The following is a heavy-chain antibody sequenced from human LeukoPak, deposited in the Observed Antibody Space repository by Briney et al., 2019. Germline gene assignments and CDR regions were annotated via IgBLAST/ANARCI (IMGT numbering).Heavy chain of an antibody. J-gene: IGHJ4*02. D-gene: IGHD3/OR15-3a*01. V-gene: IGHV4-34*01. CDR1: NGSFSGYY. CDR2: IKHSGRT. Sequence: SETLSLTCAVYNGSFSGYYWTWIRQPPGKGLEWIGEIKHSGRTTYTPSLKSRVSISVDPSKNQFSLKLSSVTAADTAMYYCAREARGLFCWGQGTLVTVSS. CDR3: AREARGLFC.